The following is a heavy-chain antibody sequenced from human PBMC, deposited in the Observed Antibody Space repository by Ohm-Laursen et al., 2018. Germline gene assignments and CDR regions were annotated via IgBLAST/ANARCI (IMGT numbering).Heavy chain of an antibody. V-gene: IGHV3-9*01. CDR3: AKAFRTFRWGGMDV. D-gene: IGHD3-16*01. CDR2: ISWKSGII. CDR1: GFTFDDYA. Sequence: RSLRLSCAASGFTFDDYAMHWVRQVPGKGLEWVSGISWKSGIIGYVDSVKDRFTISRDNAKNSLYLQMNSLRVEDTALYYCAKAFRTFRWGGMDVWGQGTTVTVSS. J-gene: IGHJ6*02.